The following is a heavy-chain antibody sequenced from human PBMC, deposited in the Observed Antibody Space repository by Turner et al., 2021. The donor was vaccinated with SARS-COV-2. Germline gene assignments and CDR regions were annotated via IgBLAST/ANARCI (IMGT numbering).Heavy chain of an antibody. J-gene: IGHJ3*02. CDR2: SRNRSSYI. D-gene: IGHD3-22*01. Sequence: GHLVESGGGLFEPGGSLSLSRASSGITFRGYGMNWVRQGPGKGLEWVGTSRNRSSYIYYADSVKSRCTISRDNAKNSLYLQMNSLRAEETAVYYCARWGPYYYDSSGYYPDAFDIWGQGTMVTVSS. V-gene: IGHV3-21*01. CDR1: GITFRGYG. CDR3: ARWGPYYYDSSGYYPDAFDI.